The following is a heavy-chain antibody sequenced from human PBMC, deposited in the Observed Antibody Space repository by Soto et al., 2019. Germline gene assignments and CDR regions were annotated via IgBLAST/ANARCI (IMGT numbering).Heavy chain of an antibody. CDR3: ARYCSSTSCYYYGMDV. CDR1: GGSVSSGSYY. V-gene: IGHV4-61*01. CDR2: IYYSGST. D-gene: IGHD2-2*01. J-gene: IGHJ6*02. Sequence: SETLSLTCTVSGGSVSSGSYYWSWIRQPPGKGLEWIGYIYYSGSTNYNPSLKSRVTISVDTSKNQFSLKLSSVTAADTAVYYCARYCSSTSCYYYGMDVWGQGTTVTVSS.